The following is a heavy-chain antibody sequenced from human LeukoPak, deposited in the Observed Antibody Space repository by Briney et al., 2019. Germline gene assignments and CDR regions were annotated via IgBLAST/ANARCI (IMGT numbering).Heavy chain of an antibody. CDR3: ARENYGDYVLLFDP. D-gene: IGHD4-17*01. CDR2: IIPIFGTA. Sequence: VASVTVSCKASGGTFSSYAISWVRQAPGQGLEWMGGIIPIFGTANYAQKFQGRVTITADESTSTAYMELSSLRSEDTAVYYCARENYGDYVLLFDPWGQGTLVTVSS. J-gene: IGHJ5*02. CDR1: GGTFSSYA. V-gene: IGHV1-69*13.